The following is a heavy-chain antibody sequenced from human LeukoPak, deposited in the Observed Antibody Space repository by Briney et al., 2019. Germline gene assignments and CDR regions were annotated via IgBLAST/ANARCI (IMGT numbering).Heavy chain of an antibody. CDR3: ARDSNCGGNCYSGINIFDI. CDR1: GFAFSSYA. Sequence: GGSLRLSCAASGFAFSSYAMHWVRQAPGKGLEWVAVIWYDGSNEYYVDSVKGRFTISRDNSKNTVYLQMNSLRVGDTAVHYCARDSNCGGNCYSGINIFDIWGQGTMVTVSS. V-gene: IGHV3-33*01. J-gene: IGHJ3*02. D-gene: IGHD2-21*02. CDR2: IWYDGSNE.